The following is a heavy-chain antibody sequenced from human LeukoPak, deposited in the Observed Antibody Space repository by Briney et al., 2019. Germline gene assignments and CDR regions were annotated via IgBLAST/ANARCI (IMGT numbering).Heavy chain of an antibody. Sequence: PGGSLRLSCAASGFTFSSYSMNWVRQAPGKGLEWVSSISGSSSYIYYADSVKGRFTISRDNAKNSLYLQMNSLRAEDTAVYYCARAPYSNRYYYYYYMDVWGKGTTVTVSS. V-gene: IGHV3-21*01. CDR2: ISGSSSYI. CDR3: ARAPYSNRYYYYYYMDV. CDR1: GFTFSSYS. D-gene: IGHD4-11*01. J-gene: IGHJ6*03.